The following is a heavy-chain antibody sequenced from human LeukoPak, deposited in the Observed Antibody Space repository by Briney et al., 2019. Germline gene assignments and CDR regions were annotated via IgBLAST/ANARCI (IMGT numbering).Heavy chain of an antibody. V-gene: IGHV4-39*07. Sequence: SETLSLTCTVSGGSISSSTYYWGWVRQPPGKGLEWIGSIYYSGSTYYNPSLKSRVTISVDTSKNQFSLKLGSVTAADTAVYYCARQEPRGSSWRPFDSWGQGTLVTVSS. D-gene: IGHD6-13*01. CDR1: GGSISSSTYY. J-gene: IGHJ4*02. CDR2: IYYSGST. CDR3: ARQEPRGSSWRPFDS.